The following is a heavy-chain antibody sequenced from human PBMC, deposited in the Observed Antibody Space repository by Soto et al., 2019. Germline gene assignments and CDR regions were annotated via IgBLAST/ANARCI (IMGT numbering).Heavy chain of an antibody. D-gene: IGHD1-1*01. V-gene: IGHV3-23*01. J-gene: IGHJ5*02. CDR3: ANGRGVRRSS. Sequence: DVQLLESGGGLVQPEKSLRLSCAASGFIFGSYTMNWVRQAPGKGLEWVSTISGTGDTSYYADSVKGRFTISRDNSKDMVYQQMDGGGVEDRAVYYCANGRGVRRSSWCQGPLFPVPP. CDR2: ISGTGDTS. CDR1: GFIFGSYT.